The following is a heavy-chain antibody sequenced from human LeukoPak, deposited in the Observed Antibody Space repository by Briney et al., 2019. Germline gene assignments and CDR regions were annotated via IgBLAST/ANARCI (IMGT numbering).Heavy chain of an antibody. CDR1: GYTFTRYA. J-gene: IGHJ4*02. D-gene: IGHD1-26*01. CDR2: INTNTGNP. Sequence: ASVKVSCKASGYTFTRYAMNWVRQAPGQGLEWMGWINTNTGNPTYAQGFTGRFVFSLDTSVSTAYLRITSLKAEDTAVYYCARDWHSGSYYGLDYWGQGTLVTVSS. CDR3: ARDWHSGSYYGLDY. V-gene: IGHV7-4-1*02.